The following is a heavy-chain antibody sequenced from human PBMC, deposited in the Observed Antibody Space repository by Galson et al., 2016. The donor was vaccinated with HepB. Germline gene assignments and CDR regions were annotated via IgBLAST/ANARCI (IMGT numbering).Heavy chain of an antibody. CDR1: GFTFSRYG. D-gene: IGHD3-16*01. Sequence: SLRLSCATSGFTFSRYGIHWVRQAPGKGLEWVAVIGYDETNIHYKDSVRGRFTISRDNSKNMAYLQMNSLRVEDTALYYCTRYPYDGIDEYFQHWGQGPLVTVSS. CDR3: TRYPYDGIDEYFQH. V-gene: IGHV3-33*01. CDR2: IGYDETNI. J-gene: IGHJ1*01.